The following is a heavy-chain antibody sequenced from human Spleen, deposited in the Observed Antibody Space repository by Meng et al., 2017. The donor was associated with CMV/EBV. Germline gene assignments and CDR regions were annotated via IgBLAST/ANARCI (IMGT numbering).Heavy chain of an antibody. D-gene: IGHD1-26*01. V-gene: IGHV4-59*01. CDR3: ARDGWAGATRDYYGMDV. CDR1: GGSISSYY. CDR2: IYYSGST. J-gene: IGHJ6*02. Sequence: SETLSLTCTASGGSISSYYWSWIRQPPGKGLEWIGYIYYSGSTNYNPSLKSRVTISVDTSKNQFSLKLSSVTAADTAVYYCARDGWAGATRDYYGMDVWGQGTTVTVSS.